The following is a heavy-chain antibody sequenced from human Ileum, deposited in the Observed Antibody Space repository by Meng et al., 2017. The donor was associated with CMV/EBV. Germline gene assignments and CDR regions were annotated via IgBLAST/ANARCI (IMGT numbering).Heavy chain of an antibody. CDR3: ARDRTLSVAGTGAPDY. CDR1: GSAFTGYY. J-gene: IGHJ4*02. V-gene: IGHV1-2*06. D-gene: IGHD6-19*01. CDR2: INPCDGGS. Sequence: SGSAFTGYYIHWVRQAPGPGLEWMGRINPCDGGSNYGHKFQGRVTMTRDTSISTAYMEMSRVISDDTAVYYCARDRTLSVAGTGAPDYWGQGTLVTVSS.